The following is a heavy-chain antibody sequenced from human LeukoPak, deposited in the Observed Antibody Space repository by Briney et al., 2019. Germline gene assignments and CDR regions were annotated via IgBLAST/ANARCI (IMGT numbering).Heavy chain of an antibody. V-gene: IGHV3-13*01. CDR3: ARSDFAVARYYYYGMDV. J-gene: IGHJ6*02. Sequence: GGSLRLSCAASGFTFSGYDMHGVRQATGKGLEWVSGIGIPGDTYYPASVNGRFTISRDNAKNTLYLQMNSLRAEDTAVYYCARSDFAVARYYYYGMDVWGQGTTVTVSS. CDR2: IGIPGDT. CDR1: GFTFSGYD. D-gene: IGHD3-3*01.